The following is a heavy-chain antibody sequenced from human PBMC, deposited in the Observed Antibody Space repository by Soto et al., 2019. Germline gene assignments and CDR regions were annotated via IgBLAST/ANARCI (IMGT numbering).Heavy chain of an antibody. V-gene: IGHV4-39*01. CDR3: ARQQLGDRGWFDP. D-gene: IGHD6-6*01. CDR1: GGSISSSSYY. J-gene: IGHJ5*02. Sequence: SETLSLTCTVSGGSISSSSYYWGWIRQPPGKGLEWIGSIYYSGSTYYNPSLKSRVTISVDTSKNQFSLKLSSVTAADTAVYYCARQQLGDRGWFDPWGQGTLVTVSS. CDR2: IYYSGST.